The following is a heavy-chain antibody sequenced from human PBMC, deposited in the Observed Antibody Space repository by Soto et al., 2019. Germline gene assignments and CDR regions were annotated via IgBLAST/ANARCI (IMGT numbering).Heavy chain of an antibody. J-gene: IGHJ3*02. CDR1: GFTFSSYA. CDR2: ISGSGGST. D-gene: IGHD1-1*01. CDR3: AKDYGWESVVLELDDAFDI. Sequence: PGGSLRLSCAASGFTFSSYAMSWVRQAPGKGLEWVSAISGSGGSTYYADSVKGRFTISRDNSKNTLYLQMNSLRAEDTAVYYCAKDYGWESVVLELDDAFDIWGQGTMVT. V-gene: IGHV3-23*01.